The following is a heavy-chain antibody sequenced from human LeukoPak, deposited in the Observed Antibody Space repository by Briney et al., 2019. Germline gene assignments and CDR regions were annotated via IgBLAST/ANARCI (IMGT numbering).Heavy chain of an antibody. CDR2: IIPIFGTA. Sequence: SVKVSCKASGGTFSSYAISWVRQAPGQGLEWMGGIIPIFGTANYAQKFQGRVTITTDESTSTAYMELSSLRSEDTAVYYCARGPPRYSGYDWWWFDPWGQGTLVTVSS. CDR3: ARGPPRYSGYDWWWFDP. J-gene: IGHJ5*02. D-gene: IGHD5-12*01. V-gene: IGHV1-69*05. CDR1: GGTFSSYA.